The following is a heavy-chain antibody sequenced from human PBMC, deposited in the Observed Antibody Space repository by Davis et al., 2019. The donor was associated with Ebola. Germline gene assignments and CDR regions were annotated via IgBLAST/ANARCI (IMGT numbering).Heavy chain of an antibody. CDR1: GFTFSSYW. V-gene: IGHV3-74*01. Sequence: GESLKISCAASGFTFSSYWMHWVRQAPGKGLVWVSRINLDGSKINYADSVKGRFTISRDNAKNTVYLQMNSLRAEDTAVYYCARGARGDLNRWVDRWGQGTLVTVSS. CDR2: INLDGSKI. J-gene: IGHJ5*02. D-gene: IGHD2-21*02. CDR3: ARGARGDLNRWVDR.